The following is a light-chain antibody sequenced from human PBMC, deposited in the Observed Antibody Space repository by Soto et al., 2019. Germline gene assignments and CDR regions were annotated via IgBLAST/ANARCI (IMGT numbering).Light chain of an antibody. J-gene: IGKJ1*01. CDR3: QQYDSYPRT. CDR1: QGISSS. V-gene: IGKV1-8*01. CDR2: AAS. Sequence: IRMTQSPSSFSASTGDGVTITCRASQGISSSLAWYQQKPGKAPKLLIYAASTLQSGVPSRFSGSGSGTDFTLTISCLQSEDFATYYCQQYDSYPRTFGQGTKVEIK.